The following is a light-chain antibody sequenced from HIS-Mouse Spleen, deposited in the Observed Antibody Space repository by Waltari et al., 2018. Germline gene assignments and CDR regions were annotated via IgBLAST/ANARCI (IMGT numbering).Light chain of an antibody. J-gene: IGLJ2*01. CDR2: GKN. CDR1: SLRSYY. V-gene: IGLV3-19*01. CDR3: NSRDSSGNHVV. Sequence: SSELTQDPAVSVALGQTVRITCQVDSLRSYYASWYQQKPGQAPVLVIYGKNNRPSGIPDRFTGYSSGNTASLTITGAQAEDEADYYCNSRDSSGNHVVFGGGTKLTVL.